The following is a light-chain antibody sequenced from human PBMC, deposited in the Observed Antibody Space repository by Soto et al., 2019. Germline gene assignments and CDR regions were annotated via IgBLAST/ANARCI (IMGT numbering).Light chain of an antibody. CDR3: QQANIFPYT. J-gene: IGKJ2*01. CDR1: QGISNW. Sequence: DIQMTQSPSSVSASVGDRVTITCRASQGISNWLAWYQQKAGKAPKLLIYATSTLQSGVPSRFRGSGSATEYTITISSLQPEDVETYYCQQANIFPYTFGPGSKLEIK. V-gene: IGKV1-12*01. CDR2: ATS.